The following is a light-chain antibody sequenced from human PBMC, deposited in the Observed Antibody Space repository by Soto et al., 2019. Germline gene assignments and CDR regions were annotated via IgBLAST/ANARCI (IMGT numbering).Light chain of an antibody. CDR3: QQRADWPIT. V-gene: IGKV3D-20*02. CDR2: GAS. Sequence: IVLTQSPGTLSLSPGERATLSCRASQSVSSSYLAWYQQKPGQAPRLLIYGASSRATGIPDRFSGSGSGTDFTLTISSLEPDDFAVYYCQQRADWPITFGQGTRPEIK. CDR1: QSVSSSY. J-gene: IGKJ5*01.